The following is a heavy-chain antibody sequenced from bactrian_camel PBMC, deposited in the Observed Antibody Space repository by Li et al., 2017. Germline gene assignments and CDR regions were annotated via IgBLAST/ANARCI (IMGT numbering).Heavy chain of an antibody. CDR2: IYSDGSKT. Sequence: HVQLVESGGGLVQPGGSLRLSCAASGFDLSSYLMSWVRQAPGKGLEWVSSIYSDGSKTYYSDSVTGRFTISRDNAKNMLYLHMNSLKYEDTAVYYCASLSAVASTSMKSHWGQGTQVTVS. J-gene: IGHJ4*01. D-gene: IGHD4*01. CDR1: GFDLSSYL. CDR3: ASLSAVASTSMKSH. V-gene: IGHV3S6*01.